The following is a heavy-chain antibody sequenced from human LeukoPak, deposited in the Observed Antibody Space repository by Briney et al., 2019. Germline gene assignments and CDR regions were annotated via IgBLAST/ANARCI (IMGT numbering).Heavy chain of an antibody. D-gene: IGHD3-10*01. J-gene: IGHJ5*02. CDR1: GGSISSSSYY. CDR3: ARAEPLSASAYYGSGIRP. CDR2: IYYSGST. V-gene: IGHV4-39*07. Sequence: SETLSLTCTVSGGSISSSSYYWGWIRQPPGKGLEWIGSIYYSGSTYYNPSLKSRVTISVDTSKNQFSLKLSSVTAADTAVYYCARAEPLSASAYYGSGIRPWGQGTLVTVSS.